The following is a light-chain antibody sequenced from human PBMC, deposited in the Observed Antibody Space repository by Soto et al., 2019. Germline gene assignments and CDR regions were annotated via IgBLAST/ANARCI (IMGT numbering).Light chain of an antibody. J-gene: IGKJ4*01. CDR1: QSVSSSY. CDR3: QQYGSVRLT. CDR2: GAS. Sequence: EIVLTQSPGTLSLSPGERATLSCRASQSVSSSYLAWYQQKPGQAPRLLIYGASSRATAIPDRFSGSGSGTDFTFTISRLEPEDFAVYYCQQYGSVRLTFGGGTKVEIK. V-gene: IGKV3-20*01.